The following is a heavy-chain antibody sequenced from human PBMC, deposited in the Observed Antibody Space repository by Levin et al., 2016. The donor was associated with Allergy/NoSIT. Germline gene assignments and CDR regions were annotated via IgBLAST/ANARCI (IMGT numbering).Heavy chain of an antibody. V-gene: IGHV3-21*04. CDR2: VSSGSTFI. D-gene: IGHD4-17*01. CDR3: VKDVPHYGDYVLGLDY. J-gene: IGHJ4*02. CDR1: GFIFSHYG. Sequence: GESLKISCTASGFIFSHYGMNWVRQAPGKGLEWVSSVSSGSTFIYYADSVKGRFTISRDNAKNSVYLQMNSLRVEDTALYYCVKDVPHYGDYVLGLDYWGQGTLVTVSS.